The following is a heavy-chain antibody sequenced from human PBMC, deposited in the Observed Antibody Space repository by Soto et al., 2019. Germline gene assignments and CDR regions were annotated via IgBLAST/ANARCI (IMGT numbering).Heavy chain of an antibody. V-gene: IGHV4-34*01. D-gene: IGHD3-16*02. CDR3: ARDLKDDYVWGSYRYNYFDY. Sequence: SETLSLTCAVYGGSFSGYYWSWIRQPPGKGLEWIGEINHSGSTNYNPALKSRVTIAVDTSKNQFSLKLSSVTAADTAVYYCARDLKDDYVWGSYRYNYFDYWGQGTLVTVSS. J-gene: IGHJ4*02. CDR1: GGSFSGYY. CDR2: INHSGST.